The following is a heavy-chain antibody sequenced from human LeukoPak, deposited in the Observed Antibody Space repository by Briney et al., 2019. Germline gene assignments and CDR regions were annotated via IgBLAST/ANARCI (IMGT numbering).Heavy chain of an antibody. J-gene: IGHJ4*02. Sequence: SETLSLTCTVSGGSISSYYWSWIRQPPGKGLEWIGYIYYSGSTNYNPSLKSRVTISVDTSKNQFSLKLSSVTAADTAVYYCARRGYSYGWLYYFDYWGQGTLVTVPS. CDR3: ARRGYSYGWLYYFDY. D-gene: IGHD5-18*01. CDR1: GGSISSYY. V-gene: IGHV4-59*08. CDR2: IYYSGST.